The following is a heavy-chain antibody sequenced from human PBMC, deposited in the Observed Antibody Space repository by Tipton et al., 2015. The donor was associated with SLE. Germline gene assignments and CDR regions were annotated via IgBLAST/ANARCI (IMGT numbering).Heavy chain of an antibody. V-gene: IGHV3-23*01. D-gene: IGHD4-11*01. CDR3: ARVSNYGSNPMDY. CDR1: GFTFSSYT. Sequence: SLRLSCAASGFTFSSYTMSWVRQAPGKGLEWVSAISGSGGSTYYADSVKGRFTISRDNAKNSLYLQMNSLRAEDTAVYYCARVSNYGSNPMDYWGQGTLVTVSS. CDR2: ISGSGGST. J-gene: IGHJ4*02.